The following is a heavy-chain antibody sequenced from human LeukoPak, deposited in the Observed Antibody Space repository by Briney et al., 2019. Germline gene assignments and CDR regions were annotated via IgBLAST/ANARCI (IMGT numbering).Heavy chain of an antibody. Sequence: SETLSLTCTVSGCSISSYYWSWIRQPPGKGLEWIGYIYYSGSTNYNPSLKSRVTISVDTSKNQFSLKLSSVTAADTAVYYCARVRYSSSWYPGHYYYYYGMDVWGQGTTVTVSS. CDR2: IYYSGST. CDR3: ARVRYSSSWYPGHYYYYYGMDV. J-gene: IGHJ6*02. V-gene: IGHV4-59*01. CDR1: GCSISSYY. D-gene: IGHD6-13*01.